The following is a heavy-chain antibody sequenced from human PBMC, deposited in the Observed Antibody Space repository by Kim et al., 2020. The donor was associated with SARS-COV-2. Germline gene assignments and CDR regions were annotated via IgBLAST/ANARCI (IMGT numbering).Heavy chain of an antibody. CDR2: ISSSSGTI. CDR3: ARIEHSSGWSFSDYYYYGMDV. V-gene: IGHV3-48*04. Sequence: GGSLRLSCAASGFTFSSYSMNWVRQAPGKGLEWVSYISSSSGTIYYADSVKGRFTISRDNAKNSLYLQMNSLRAEDTAVYFCARIEHSSGWSFSDYYYYGMDVWGQGTTVTVSS. J-gene: IGHJ6*02. D-gene: IGHD6-19*01. CDR1: GFTFSSYS.